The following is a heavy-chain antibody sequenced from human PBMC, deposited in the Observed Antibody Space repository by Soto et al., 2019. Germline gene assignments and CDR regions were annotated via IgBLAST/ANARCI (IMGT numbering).Heavy chain of an antibody. CDR3: ASLSITMVRGVIITAWFDP. V-gene: IGHV4-30-4*01. CDR2: IYYSGST. D-gene: IGHD3-10*01. CDR1: GGSISSGDYY. Sequence: KTSETLSLTCTVSGGSISSGDYYWSWIRQPPGKGLEWIGYIYYSGSTYYNPSLKSRVTISVDTSKNQFSLKLSSVTAADTAVYYCASLSITMVRGVIITAWFDPWGQGTLVTVSS. J-gene: IGHJ5*02.